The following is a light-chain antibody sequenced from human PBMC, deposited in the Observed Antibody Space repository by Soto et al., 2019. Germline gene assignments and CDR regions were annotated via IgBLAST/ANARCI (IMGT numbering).Light chain of an antibody. CDR2: DAS. Sequence: EIVLTQSPATLSSSPGERATLSCRASQSVSSYLAWYQQKPGQAPRLLIYDASNRATGITARFSGSGSGTDFNLTISSLEPEDFPVYYCQPRSSWPPLTFGGGTKVEIK. CDR1: QSVSSY. V-gene: IGKV3-11*01. J-gene: IGKJ4*01. CDR3: QPRSSWPPLT.